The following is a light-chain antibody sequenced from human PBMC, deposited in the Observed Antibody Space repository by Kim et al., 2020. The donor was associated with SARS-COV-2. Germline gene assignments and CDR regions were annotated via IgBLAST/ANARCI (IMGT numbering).Light chain of an antibody. V-gene: IGLV3-21*04. CDR1: NIGGKS. CDR3: PVWDSSSDHVV. J-gene: IGLJ2*01. CDR2: YDS. Sequence: SYELTQPPSVSVAPGKTARITCGGNNIGGKSVHWYQQKPGQAPVLVIYYDSDRPSGIPERFSGSNSGNTATLTISRVEAGDEADYYCPVWDSSSDHVVFG.